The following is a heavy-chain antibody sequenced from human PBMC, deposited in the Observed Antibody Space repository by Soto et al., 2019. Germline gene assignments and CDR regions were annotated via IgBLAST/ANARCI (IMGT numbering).Heavy chain of an antibody. Sequence: GGSLRLSCAASGFTFSSYAMSWVRQAPGKGLEWVSAISGSGGSTYYADSVKGRFTISRDNSKNTLYLQMNSLRAEDTAVYYCAKDSMASSPHLRPVGSGPVASPFDYWGQGTLVTVSS. CDR2: ISGSGGST. CDR1: GFTFSSYA. J-gene: IGHJ4*02. V-gene: IGHV3-23*01. CDR3: AKDSMASSPHLRPVGSGPVASPFDY. D-gene: IGHD6-19*01.